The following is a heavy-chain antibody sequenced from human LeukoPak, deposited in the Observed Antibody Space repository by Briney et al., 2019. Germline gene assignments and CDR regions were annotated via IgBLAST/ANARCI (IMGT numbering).Heavy chain of an antibody. CDR3: AKDRRSVYYDSSGYLYFDH. D-gene: IGHD3-22*01. CDR1: GFTFSSYA. CDR2: ISGSGGST. Sequence: GGSLRLSCAASGFTFSSYAMSWVRQAPGKGLEWVSAISGSGGSTYYADSVKGRFTISRDNSKNTLYLQMNSLRAEDTAVYYCAKDRRSVYYDSSGYLYFDHWGQGTLVTVSS. J-gene: IGHJ4*02. V-gene: IGHV3-23*01.